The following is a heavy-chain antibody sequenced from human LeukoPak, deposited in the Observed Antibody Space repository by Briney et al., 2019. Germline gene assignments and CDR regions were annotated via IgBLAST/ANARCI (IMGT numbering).Heavy chain of an antibody. J-gene: IGHJ6*02. CDR3: AREIVSSYYYNGMDV. D-gene: IGHD5/OR15-5a*01. V-gene: IGHV4-30-4*08. CDR1: GGSISSGGYY. CDR2: ISYSGNT. Sequence: SQTLSLTCTVSGGSISSGGYYWSRIRQPPGKGLEWIGFISYSGNTYSTPSLESRLTISIDTAKNQFSLSLSSVTAADTAVYFCAREIVSSYYYNGMDVWGQGTTVTVSS.